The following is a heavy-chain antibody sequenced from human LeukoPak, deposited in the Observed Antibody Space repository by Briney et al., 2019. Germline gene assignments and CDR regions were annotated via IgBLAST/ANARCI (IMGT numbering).Heavy chain of an antibody. J-gene: IGHJ4*02. Sequence: ASVKVSCRASGYTFTDYYIHWVRQAPGQGLEWMGWISAYNGNTNYAQKLQGRVTMTTDTSTSTAYMELRSLRSDDTAVYYCARDDPSSSWYLIDYWGQGTLVTVSS. CDR1: GYTFTDYY. V-gene: IGHV1-18*04. CDR3: ARDDPSSSWYLIDY. D-gene: IGHD6-13*01. CDR2: ISAYNGNT.